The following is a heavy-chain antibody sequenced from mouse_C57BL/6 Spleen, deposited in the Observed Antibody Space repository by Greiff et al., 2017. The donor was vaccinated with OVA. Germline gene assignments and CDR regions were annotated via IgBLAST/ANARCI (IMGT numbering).Heavy chain of an antibody. CDR2: ISSGGSYT. D-gene: IGHD6-5*01. J-gene: IGHJ2*01. Sequence: EVQVVESGGDLVKPGGSLKLSCAASGFTFSSYGMSWVRQTPDKRLEWVATISSGGSYTYYPDSVKGRFTISRDNAKNTLYLQMSSLKSEDTAMYYCARQAYPNNYFDYWGQGTTLTVSS. V-gene: IGHV5-6*01. CDR3: ARQAYPNNYFDY. CDR1: GFTFSSYG.